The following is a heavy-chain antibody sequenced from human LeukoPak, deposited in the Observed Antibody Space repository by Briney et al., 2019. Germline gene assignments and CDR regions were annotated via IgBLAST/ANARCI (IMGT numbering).Heavy chain of an antibody. J-gene: IGHJ4*02. CDR3: ARADSSGYYYGVDY. D-gene: IGHD3-22*01. CDR2: ISYDGSSK. Sequence: PGGSLRLSCAASGFTFSSYGMHWVRQAPGKGLEWVALISYDGSSKFHADSVKGRFAISRDNAKNSLYLQMNSLRAEDTAVYYCARADSSGYYYGVDYWGQGTLVTVSS. V-gene: IGHV3-30*03. CDR1: GFTFSSYG.